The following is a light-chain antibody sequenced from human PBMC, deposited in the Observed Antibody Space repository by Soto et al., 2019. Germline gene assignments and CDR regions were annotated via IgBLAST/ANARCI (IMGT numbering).Light chain of an antibody. J-gene: IGKJ3*01. CDR1: QSVSTD. CDR3: QCRANWSPQFT. V-gene: IGKV3-11*01. CDR2: DAS. Sequence: EIILTQSPATLSLSPGERATLSCRASQSVSTDLAWYQQKPGQAPRLLMSDASDRAAGVPARFSGSGSGTDFTLTISSLEPEDFAVYYCQCRANWSPQFTFGPGTTVDFK.